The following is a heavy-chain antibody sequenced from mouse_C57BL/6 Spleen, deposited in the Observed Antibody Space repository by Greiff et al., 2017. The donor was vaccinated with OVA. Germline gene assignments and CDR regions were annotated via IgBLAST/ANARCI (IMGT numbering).Heavy chain of an antibody. CDR1: GYAFSSYW. V-gene: IGHV1-80*01. Sequence: VKVVESGAELVKPGASVKISCKASGYAFSSYWMNWVKQRPGKGLEWIGQIYPGDGDTNYNGKFKGKATLTADKSSSTAYMQLSSLTSEESAVYFCARRNYGSSSDYWGQGTTLTVSS. D-gene: IGHD1-1*01. CDR2: IYPGDGDT. J-gene: IGHJ2*01. CDR3: ARRNYGSSSDY.